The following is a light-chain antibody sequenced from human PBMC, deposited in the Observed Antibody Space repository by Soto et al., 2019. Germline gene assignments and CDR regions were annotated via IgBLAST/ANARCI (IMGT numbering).Light chain of an antibody. Sequence: DIQLTQSPSFLSASVGDRVTITCRASQGISSHLAWYQQKPGKAPNLLIYAASTLQSGVPSRFSGGGSGTEFTLTISSLQPEDFATYYCQQLNSFPFTFGQGTRLDIK. J-gene: IGKJ5*01. CDR1: QGISSH. V-gene: IGKV1-9*01. CDR3: QQLNSFPFT. CDR2: AAS.